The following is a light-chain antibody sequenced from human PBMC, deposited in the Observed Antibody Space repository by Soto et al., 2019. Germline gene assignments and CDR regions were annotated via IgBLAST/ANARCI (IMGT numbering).Light chain of an antibody. V-gene: IGKV3-20*01. CDR3: QQYGSSSFT. CDR1: QSVSSSY. Sequence: EIVLTQSPGTLSLSPGERATLSCRASQSVSSSYLAWYQQKPGQAPRLLIYGASSRATGIPDRFSGSGSGTDFTLTISRLEPEYFAVYYCQQYGSSSFTFGPGTKVDIE. CDR2: GAS. J-gene: IGKJ3*01.